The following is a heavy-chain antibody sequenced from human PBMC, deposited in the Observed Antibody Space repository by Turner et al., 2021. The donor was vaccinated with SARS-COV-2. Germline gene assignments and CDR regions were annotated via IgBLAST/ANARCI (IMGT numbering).Heavy chain of an antibody. D-gene: IGHD6-13*01. J-gene: IGHJ4*02. V-gene: IGHV3-33*01. CDR2: IWYDGSNK. Sequence: QVQLVESGGVVVQPGRSLSLSCAASGFTFSSYGMHWVRQAQGKGLEWVAVIWYDGSNKYYADSVKGRFTISRDNSKNTLYLQTNSLRAEDTAVYYCARGPTDSSSWMGYYFDYWGQGTLVTVSS. CDR3: ARGPTDSSSWMGYYFDY. CDR1: GFTFSSYG.